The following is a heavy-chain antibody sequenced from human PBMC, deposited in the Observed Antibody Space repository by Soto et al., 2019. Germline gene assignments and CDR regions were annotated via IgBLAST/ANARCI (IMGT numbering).Heavy chain of an antibody. V-gene: IGHV4-39*01. CDR3: VCSLGPTTGIDY. CDR2: MRYSGET. CDR1: GGSITSSSYY. Sequence: QLHLQQSGPGLVKPSETLSLTCTVSGGSITSSSYYWGWVRQPPGKGFEWIGNMRYSGETHSDPSLQSRVTISVDTPKSQFSLCLTSVTAADTAIYFCVCSLGPTTGIDYWGQGILVTVSS. J-gene: IGHJ4*02. D-gene: IGHD1-26*01.